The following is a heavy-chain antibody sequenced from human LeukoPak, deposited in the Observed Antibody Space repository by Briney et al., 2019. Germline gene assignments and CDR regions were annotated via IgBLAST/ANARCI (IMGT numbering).Heavy chain of an antibody. CDR1: GGTFSNYA. CDR3: AKDAPEDTMVRGVIITPQRDYYYYYMDV. Sequence: ASVKVSCKASGGTFSNYAISWVRQAPGQGLEWMGGIIPIFGTANYAQKFQGRVTITADESTSTAYMELSSLRSEDTAVYYCAKDAPEDTMVRGVIITPQRDYYYYYMDVWGKGTTVTISS. V-gene: IGHV1-69*13. CDR2: IIPIFGTA. J-gene: IGHJ6*03. D-gene: IGHD3-10*01.